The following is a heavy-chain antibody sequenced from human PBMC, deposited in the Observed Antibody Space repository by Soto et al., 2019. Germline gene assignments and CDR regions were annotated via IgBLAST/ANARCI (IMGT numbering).Heavy chain of an antibody. D-gene: IGHD3-9*01. Sequence: TSETLSLTCTVSGGSISSGGYYWSWIRQHPGKGLEWIGYIYYSGSTYYNQSLKNRVNISVDTSKNQFSLKMSSVTAADTAVYYCARSPNFDYDTLTGWGQGTLVTVSS. V-gene: IGHV4-31*03. CDR2: IYYSGST. CDR1: GGSISSGGYY. CDR3: ARSPNFDYDTLTG. J-gene: IGHJ4*02.